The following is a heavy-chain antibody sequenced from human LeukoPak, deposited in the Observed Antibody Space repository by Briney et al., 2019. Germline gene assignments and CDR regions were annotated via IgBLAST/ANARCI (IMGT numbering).Heavy chain of an antibody. Sequence: SETLSLTCTVSGGSISSYYWSWIRQPAGKGLEWIGRIYTSGSTNYNPSHKSRVTMSVDTSKNQFSLKLSSVTAADTAVYYCARDTDYCSSTSCYSIGMDVWGQGTTVTVSS. D-gene: IGHD2-2*02. CDR2: IYTSGST. CDR1: GGSISSYY. V-gene: IGHV4-4*07. J-gene: IGHJ6*02. CDR3: ARDTDYCSSTSCYSIGMDV.